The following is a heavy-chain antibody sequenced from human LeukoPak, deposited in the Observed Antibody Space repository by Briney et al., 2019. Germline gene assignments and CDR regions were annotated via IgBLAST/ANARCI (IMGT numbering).Heavy chain of an antibody. V-gene: IGHV3-74*01. J-gene: IGHJ5*01. CDR1: GFNFASRW. D-gene: IGHD4-23*01. CDR2: ISSDGSDT. CDR3: ARHFDGKGSFDF. Sequence: GGSLRLSCAASGFNFASRWMHWVRQVPGKGLVWVSRISSDGSDTTYADSVKGRFTISRDNVKKVVYLQMRSLRVEDTAVYYCARHFDGKGSFDFWGQGTLVTVSS.